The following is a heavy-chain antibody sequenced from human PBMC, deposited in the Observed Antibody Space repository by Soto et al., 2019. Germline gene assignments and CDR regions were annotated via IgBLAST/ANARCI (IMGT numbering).Heavy chain of an antibody. CDR1: GFSFSYYA. D-gene: IGHD6-19*01. J-gene: IGHJ4*02. V-gene: IGHV3-30-3*01. CDR2: ISYDGSDQ. Sequence: HPXGSLILACVASGFSFSYYALHGVRQAPGKGLEWVAVISYDGSDQFYADSVKGRFTISRDNSKDTLFLQMNSLRGDDTAVYYCARDRSGDTTRVYYFDYWGQGTQVTVYS. CDR3: ARDRSGDTTRVYYFDY.